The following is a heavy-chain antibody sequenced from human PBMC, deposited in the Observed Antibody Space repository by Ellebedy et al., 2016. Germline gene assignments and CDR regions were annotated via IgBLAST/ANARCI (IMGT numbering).Heavy chain of an antibody. V-gene: IGHV3-74*01. D-gene: IGHD1-26*01. CDR3: VRDRGAPDAFDL. J-gene: IGHJ3*01. CDR2: INNGGTTT. CDR1: GFTVNVYW. Sequence: GGSLRLXXAASGFTVNVYWLHWVRQPPGEGLVWFSHINNGGTTTHYADSVKGRFTVSKDSAKNTLYLQMDSLRVEDTAIYYCVRDRGAPDAFDLWGHGTMVTVSS.